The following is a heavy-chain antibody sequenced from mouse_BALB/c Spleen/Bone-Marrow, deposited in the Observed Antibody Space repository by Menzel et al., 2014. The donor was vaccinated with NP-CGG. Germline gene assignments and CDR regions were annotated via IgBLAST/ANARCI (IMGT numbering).Heavy chain of an antibody. CDR1: GFTFSNFW. J-gene: IGHJ3*01. D-gene: IGHD1-1*01. Sequence: EVKLVESGGGLVQPGGSMKLSCVASGFTFSNFWMSWVHQSPEKGLEWVAEIRLKSDNYATHYAESVKGKFTISRDDSKSRLYLQMNSLRTEDTGIYYCTLYYGSNYWFAYWGQGTLVTVSA. CDR2: IRLKSDNYAT. V-gene: IGHV6-6*02. CDR3: TLYYGSNYWFAY.